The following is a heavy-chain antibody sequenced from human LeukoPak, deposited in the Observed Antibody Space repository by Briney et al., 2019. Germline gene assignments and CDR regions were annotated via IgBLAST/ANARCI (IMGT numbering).Heavy chain of an antibody. V-gene: IGHV1-18*01. D-gene: IGHD2-21*02. Sequence: GASVKVSCNPSGYTFTTYGISWVRQAPGQGLEWIGWMSAYTGDTKYAQRFQGRVTMTRDTSRSTAYMELRNLRSDDTAVYYCGRGGGYCGGDCFPYWGQGTLVTVSS. CDR2: MSAYTGDT. CDR3: GRGGGYCGGDCFPY. CDR1: GYTFTTYG. J-gene: IGHJ4*02.